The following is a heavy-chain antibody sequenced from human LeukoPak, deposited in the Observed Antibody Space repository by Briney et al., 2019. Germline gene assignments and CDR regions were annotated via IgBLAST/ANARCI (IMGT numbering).Heavy chain of an antibody. Sequence: TGGSLRLSCAASGFTVSSNYMSWVRQAPGKGLEWVSAISGSGGSTYYADSVKGRFTISRDNSKNTLYLQMNSLRAEDTAVYYCAKDSNYGGNFNWGQGTLVTVSS. CDR1: GFTVSSNY. J-gene: IGHJ4*02. CDR3: AKDSNYGGNFN. D-gene: IGHD4-23*01. V-gene: IGHV3-23*01. CDR2: ISGSGGST.